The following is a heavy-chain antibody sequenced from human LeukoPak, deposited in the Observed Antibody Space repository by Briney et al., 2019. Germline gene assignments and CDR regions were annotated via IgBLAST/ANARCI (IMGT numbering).Heavy chain of an antibody. V-gene: IGHV3-53*01. CDR3: ASLIR. CDR2: IYSGGST. CDR1: GFNFRAYW. Sequence: PGGSLRLSCTTSGFNFRAYWMGWVRQAPGKGLEWVSVIYSGGSTYYADSVKGRFTISRDNSKNTLYLQMNSLRAEDTAVYYCASLIRWGQGTLVTVSS. J-gene: IGHJ4*02. D-gene: IGHD3-22*01.